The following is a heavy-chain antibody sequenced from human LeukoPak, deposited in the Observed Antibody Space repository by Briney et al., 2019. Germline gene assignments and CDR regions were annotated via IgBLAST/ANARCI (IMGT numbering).Heavy chain of an antibody. D-gene: IGHD5-24*01. CDR3: ARVWEDGYNTFDY. CDR1: GYTFTDYY. J-gene: IGHJ4*02. CDR2: INPNSGGT. V-gene: IGHV1/OR15-1*04. Sequence: GASVKVSCKASGYTFTDYYMHWVRQAPGQELGWMGRINPNSGGTNYAQKFQGRVTMTRNTSISTAYMELSSLRSEDTAVYYCARVWEDGYNTFDYWGQGTLVTVSS.